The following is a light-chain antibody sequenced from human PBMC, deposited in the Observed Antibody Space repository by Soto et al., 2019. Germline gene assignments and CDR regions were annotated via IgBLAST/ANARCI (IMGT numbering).Light chain of an antibody. CDR1: QGISNS. Sequence: DIHMTQSPSSLSASVGDRVTITCRASQGISNSLAWYRQKPGKVPKLLIYAASTLQSGVPSRFSGSGSGTDFTLTISSLPPEDGETYYCHGYDIAVDLGGGTKVYIK. V-gene: IGKV1-27*01. J-gene: IGKJ4*01. CDR2: AAS. CDR3: HGYDIAVD.